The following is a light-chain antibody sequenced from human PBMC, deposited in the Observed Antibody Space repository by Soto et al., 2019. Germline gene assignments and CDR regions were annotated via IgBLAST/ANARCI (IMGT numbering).Light chain of an antibody. J-gene: IGLJ1*01. V-gene: IGLV2-14*03. Sequence: QSALTQPASVSGSPGHSITISCTGTSNDIGGHNAVSWYQQYSGEAPRLLIYDVTSRAAGVSNRLSASKSGNTASLTISGLQAEDEADYYCSSYTSSTPYVFGTGTKVTVL. CDR2: DVT. CDR3: SSYTSSTPYV. CDR1: SNDIGGHNA.